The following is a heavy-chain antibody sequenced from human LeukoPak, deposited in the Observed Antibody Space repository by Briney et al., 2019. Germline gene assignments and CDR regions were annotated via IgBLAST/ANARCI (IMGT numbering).Heavy chain of an antibody. J-gene: IGHJ6*02. CDR3: ARDRTTVTTGYYGMDV. V-gene: IGHV1-2*02. D-gene: IGHD4-17*01. Sequence: ASVKVSCKASGYTFTGYYMHWVRQAPGQGLEWMGWINPNTGVTNYAQKSQGRVTLTRDTSIITAYMELTRLRSDDTAMYYCARDRTTVTTGYYGMDVWGQGTTLTVSS. CDR1: GYTFTGYY. CDR2: INPNTGVT.